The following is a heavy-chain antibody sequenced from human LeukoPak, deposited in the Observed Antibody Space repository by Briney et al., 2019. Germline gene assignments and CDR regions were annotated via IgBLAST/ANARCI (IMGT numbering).Heavy chain of an antibody. D-gene: IGHD2-15*01. Sequence: SETLSLTCAVYGGPFNGFYWSWIRQTPGKGLEWIGEGDHTGGTKYNPSLKSRVTISADSSKNQFSLKLSSVTAADTAVYYCARGKWVVAAGTGTPRGRNFQYFQHWGQGTLVTVSS. CDR3: ARGKWVVAAGTGTPRGRNFQYFQH. V-gene: IGHV4-34*01. CDR2: GDHTGGT. J-gene: IGHJ1*01. CDR1: GGPFNGFY.